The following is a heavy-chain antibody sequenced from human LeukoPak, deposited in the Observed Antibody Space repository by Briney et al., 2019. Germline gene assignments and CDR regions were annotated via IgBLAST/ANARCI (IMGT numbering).Heavy chain of an antibody. D-gene: IGHD3-22*01. J-gene: IGHJ4*02. CDR2: IIPIFGTA. CDR1: GGTFSSYA. Sequence: SVKVSCKASGGTFSSYAISWVRQAPGQGLEWMGGIIPIFGTANYAQKFQGRVTITADKSTSTAYMELSSLRSEDTAVYYCARGGGADYYDSSGYGYYFDYWGQGTLVTVSS. CDR3: ARGGGADYYDSSGYGYYFDY. V-gene: IGHV1-69*06.